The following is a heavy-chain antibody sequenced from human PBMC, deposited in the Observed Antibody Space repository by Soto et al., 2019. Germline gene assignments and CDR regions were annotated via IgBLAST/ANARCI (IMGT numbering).Heavy chain of an antibody. Sequence: PSETLSLTCTVSGGSISSGDYYWSWIRQPPGKGLEWIGYIYYSGSTYYNPSLKSRVTISVDTSKNQFSLKLSSVTAADTAVYYCARDEVGVFTPIGLDIWGQGTMVTVSS. V-gene: IGHV4-30-4*01. CDR3: ARDEVGVFTPIGLDI. J-gene: IGHJ3*02. D-gene: IGHD6-6*01. CDR2: IYYSGST. CDR1: GGSISSGDYY.